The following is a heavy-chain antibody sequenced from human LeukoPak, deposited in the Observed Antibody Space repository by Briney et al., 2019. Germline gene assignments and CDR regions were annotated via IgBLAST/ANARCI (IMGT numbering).Heavy chain of an antibody. V-gene: IGHV4-34*01. D-gene: IGHD4-17*01. CDR3: ASRPHTVTTGTNNWFDP. CDR2: INHSGST. J-gene: IGHJ5*02. CDR1: GGSFSGYY. Sequence: PSETLSLTCAVYGGSFSGYYWSWIRQPPGKGLEWIGEINHSGSTNYNPSLKSRVTISVDTSKNQFSLKLSSVTAADTAVYYCASRPHTVTTGTNNWFDPWGQGTLVTVSS.